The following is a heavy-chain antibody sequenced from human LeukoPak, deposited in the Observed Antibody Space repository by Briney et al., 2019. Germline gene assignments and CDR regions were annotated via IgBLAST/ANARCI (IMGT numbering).Heavy chain of an antibody. D-gene: IGHD2-8*01. CDR3: ARDPNGDYIGAFDI. CDR1: GFTFSTYA. J-gene: IGHJ3*02. Sequence: PGGSLRLSCAASGFTFSTYAMTWVRQAPGQGLEWVSSIRGSGGSTFYADSAKGRFTISRDNTRNTLYLQMNSLRTEDTALYYCARDPNGDYIGAFDIWGQGIMVTVSS. CDR2: IRGSGGST. V-gene: IGHV3-23*01.